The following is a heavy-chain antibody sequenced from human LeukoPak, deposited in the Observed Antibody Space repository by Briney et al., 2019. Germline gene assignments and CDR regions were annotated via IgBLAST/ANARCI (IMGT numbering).Heavy chain of an antibody. CDR1: GFTFSDYY. D-gene: IGHD4-23*01. Sequence: GGSLRLSCAASGFTFSDYYMSWVRQAPGKGLEWVSAISGSGGSTYYADSVKGRFTISRDNSKNTLYLQMNSLRAEDTAVYYCAKKLGAVVSYFDYWGQGTLVTVSS. V-gene: IGHV3-23*01. CDR3: AKKLGAVVSYFDY. J-gene: IGHJ4*02. CDR2: ISGSGGST.